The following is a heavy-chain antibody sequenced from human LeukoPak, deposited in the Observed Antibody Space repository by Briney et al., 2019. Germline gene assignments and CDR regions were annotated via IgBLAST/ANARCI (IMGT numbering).Heavy chain of an antibody. V-gene: IGHV3-30*03. CDR1: GFTFSSYG. CDR2: ISYDGSNK. J-gene: IGHJ4*02. CDR3: ARGGAPGFYFDY. Sequence: GGSLSLSCAASGFTFSSYGMHWLRQAPGQELEWVAVISYDGSNKYYADSVKGRFTISRDNSKNTLYLQMNSLRAEDTAVYYCARGGAPGFYFDYWGQGTLVTVSS. D-gene: IGHD3-10*01.